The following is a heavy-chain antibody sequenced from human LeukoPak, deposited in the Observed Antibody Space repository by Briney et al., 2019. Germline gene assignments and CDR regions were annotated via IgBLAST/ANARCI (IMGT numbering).Heavy chain of an antibody. V-gene: IGHV4-59*01. CDR3: ARMEFAGTSDLDNWFDP. J-gene: IGHJ5*02. Sequence: SETLSLTCTVSGGSISSYYWSWIRQPPGKGLEWIGYIYYSGSTNYNPSLKSRVTISVDTSKNQFSLKLSSVTAADTAVYYCARMEFAGTSDLDNWFDPWGQGTLVTVSS. CDR2: IYYSGST. CDR1: GGSISSYY. D-gene: IGHD1-7*01.